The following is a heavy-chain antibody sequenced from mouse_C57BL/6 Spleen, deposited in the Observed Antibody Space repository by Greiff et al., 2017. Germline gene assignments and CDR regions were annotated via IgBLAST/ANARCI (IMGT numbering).Heavy chain of an antibody. CDR3: AISYDYDEGFAY. D-gene: IGHD2-4*01. J-gene: IGHJ3*01. V-gene: IGHV1-52*01. Sequence: VQLQQPGAELVRPGSSVKLSCKASGYTFTSYWMHWVKQRPIQGLEWIGNIDPSDSETHYNQKFKDKATLTVDKSSSTAYMQLSSLTSEDSAVYYCAISYDYDEGFAYWGQGTLVTVSA. CDR2: IDPSDSET. CDR1: GYTFTSYW.